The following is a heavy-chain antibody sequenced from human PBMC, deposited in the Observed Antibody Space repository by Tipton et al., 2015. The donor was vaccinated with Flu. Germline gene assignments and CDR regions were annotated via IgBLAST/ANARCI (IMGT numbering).Heavy chain of an antibody. Sequence: QVQLVQSGAEVKKPGSSVKVSCKASGGTFSSYTISWVRQAPGQGLEWMGRIIPNLGMADYAQKFQGRITITADKSTSTAYMELSSLRSEDTAVYFCARGQQLLRYYFDNWGQGTLVTVSS. V-gene: IGHV1-69*09. J-gene: IGHJ4*02. CDR3: ARGQQLLRYYFDN. D-gene: IGHD6-13*01. CDR1: GGTFSSYT. CDR2: IIPNLGMA.